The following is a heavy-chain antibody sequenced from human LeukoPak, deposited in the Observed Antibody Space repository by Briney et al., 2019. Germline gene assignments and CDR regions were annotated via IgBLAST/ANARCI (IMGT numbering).Heavy chain of an antibody. V-gene: IGHV3-30-3*01. D-gene: IGHD4-17*01. J-gene: IGHJ4*02. Sequence: PGGSLRLSCAASGFTFSSYAMHWVRQAPDKGLEWVAVISYDGSNKYYADSVKGRFTISRDNSKNTLYLQMNSLRAGDTAVYYCAGSTLTVTTLNYWGQGTLVTVSS. CDR1: GFTFSSYA. CDR2: ISYDGSNK. CDR3: AGSTLTVTTLNY.